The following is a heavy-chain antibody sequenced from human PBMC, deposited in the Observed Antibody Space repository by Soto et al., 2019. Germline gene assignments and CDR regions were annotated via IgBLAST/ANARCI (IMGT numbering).Heavy chain of an antibody. CDR1: GFTVSSYA. CDR3: AKPYGMDV. J-gene: IGHJ6*02. CDR2: ISVSGGST. Sequence: GGSRGRGCAASGFTVSSYAMSWGRQAPGKGLEWVSAISVSGGSTYYADSVKGRFTISRDNSKSTRYLQMNSRRAEDTAVYYCAKPYGMDVCGQGTTVTVSS. V-gene: IGHV3-23*01.